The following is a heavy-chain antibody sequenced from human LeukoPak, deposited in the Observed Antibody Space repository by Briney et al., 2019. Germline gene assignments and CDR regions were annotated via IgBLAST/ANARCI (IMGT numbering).Heavy chain of an antibody. CDR3: ARDGGTSGYDLLDY. V-gene: IGHV3-7*01. Sequence: GGSLRLSCAASGIAFSPYWMNWVRQAPGRGLEWVATINQRGSEEDYVDSVKGRFTISRDNAENSVYLQMNSLRAEDTAVYYCARDGGTSGYDLLDYWGQGTLVTVS. CDR1: GIAFSPYW. J-gene: IGHJ4*02. D-gene: IGHD5-12*01. CDR2: INQRGSEE.